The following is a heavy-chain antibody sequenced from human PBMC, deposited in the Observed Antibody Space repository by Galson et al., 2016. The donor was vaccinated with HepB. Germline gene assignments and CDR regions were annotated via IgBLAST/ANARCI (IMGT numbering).Heavy chain of an antibody. CDR1: GFSFDDYA. CDR3: AKDIEPKARYHHGMDV. Sequence: LRLSCAASGFSFDDYAMHWVRQVPGKAPEWVSLISWDGKIIYYADSVKGRFSISRDNSKYSLYLQMNSLRTEDIALYYCAKDIEPKARYHHGMDVWGQGTTVTVSS. D-gene: IGHD6-6*01. J-gene: IGHJ6*02. CDR2: ISWDGKII. V-gene: IGHV3-43D*03.